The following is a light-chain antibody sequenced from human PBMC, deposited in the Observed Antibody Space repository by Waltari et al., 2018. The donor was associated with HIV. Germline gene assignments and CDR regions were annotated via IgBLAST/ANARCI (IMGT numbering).Light chain of an antibody. Sequence: DIAMTQSPDSLAVSLGERATINCKSSQRVLYSPHKHNYLAWYPQKSGQPPKLLIYWASTRQSGVPDRFSGSGSGTDFTLTISSLQAEDVAVYYCQQYYSTPQTFGQGTRVELK. CDR1: QRVLYSPHKHNY. J-gene: IGKJ1*01. V-gene: IGKV4-1*01. CDR2: WAS. CDR3: QQYYSTPQT.